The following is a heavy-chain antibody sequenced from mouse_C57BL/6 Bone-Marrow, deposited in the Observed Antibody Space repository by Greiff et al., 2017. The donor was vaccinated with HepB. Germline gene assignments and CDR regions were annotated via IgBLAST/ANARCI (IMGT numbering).Heavy chain of an antibody. J-gene: IGHJ4*01. CDR1: GYTFTSYW. CDR3: ARSTDSSGPHYYAMDY. D-gene: IGHD3-2*02. CDR2: IDPNSGGT. V-gene: IGHV1-72*01. Sequence: VKLQQPGAELVKPGASVKLSCKASGYTFTSYWMHWVKQRPGRGLEWIGRIDPNSGGTKYNEKFKSKATLTVDKPSSTAYMQRSSLTSEDSAVYYCARSTDSSGPHYYAMDYWGQGTSVTVSS.